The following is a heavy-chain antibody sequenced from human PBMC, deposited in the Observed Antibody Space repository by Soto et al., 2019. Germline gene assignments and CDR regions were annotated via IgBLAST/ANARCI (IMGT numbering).Heavy chain of an antibody. CDR1: GYTFTSYA. V-gene: IGHV1-3*01. CDR3: ARERVAGTEMDYYYYGMDV. CDR2: INAGNGNT. J-gene: IGHJ6*02. D-gene: IGHD6-19*01. Sequence: VASVKVSCKASGYTFTSYAMHWVRQAPGQRLEWMGWINAGNGNTKYSQKFQGRVTITRDTSASTAYMELSSLRSEDTAVYYCARERVAGTEMDYYYYGMDVWGQGTKVTVSS.